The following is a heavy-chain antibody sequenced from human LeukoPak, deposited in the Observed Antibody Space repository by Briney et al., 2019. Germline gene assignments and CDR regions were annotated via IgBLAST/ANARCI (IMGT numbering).Heavy chain of an antibody. Sequence: GGSLRLSCAASGFTFSSYAMSWVRQAPGKGLEWVGRIKRKTDGGTTDYAAPVKGRFAISRDDSKNTLYLQMNSLKTEDTAVYYCTTDFGPTYDFWSGYTLSTGSYWGQGTLVTVSS. CDR2: IKRKTDGGTT. CDR1: GFTFSSYA. CDR3: TTDFGPTYDFWSGYTLSTGSY. V-gene: IGHV3-15*01. J-gene: IGHJ4*02. D-gene: IGHD3-3*01.